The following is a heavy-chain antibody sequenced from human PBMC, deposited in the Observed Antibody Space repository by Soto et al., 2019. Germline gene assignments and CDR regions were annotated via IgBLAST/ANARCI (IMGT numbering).Heavy chain of an antibody. D-gene: IGHD2-15*01. Sequence: GESLKISCKGSGYSFTSYWIAWVRRMPGKGLEWMGIIYPGDSDTRYSPSFQGQVTISADKSSSTAYLQWSSLKASDTAMYYCAGRVGNRHYYYGMDVWRQGTTVTVSS. CDR1: GYSFTSYW. CDR2: IYPGDSDT. V-gene: IGHV5-51*01. J-gene: IGHJ6*02. CDR3: AGRVGNRHYYYGMDV.